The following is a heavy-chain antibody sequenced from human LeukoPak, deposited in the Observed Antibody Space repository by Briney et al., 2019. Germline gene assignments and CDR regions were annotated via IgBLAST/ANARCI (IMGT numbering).Heavy chain of an antibody. D-gene: IGHD3-10*01. V-gene: IGHV3-9*01. Sequence: HPGGSLRLSCAASGFTFDDYAMHWVRRAPGKGLEWVSGISWNSGSIGYADSVEGRFTISRDNAKNSLYLQMNSLRAEDTALYYCAKGDSGSYQISFDYWGQGTLVTVSS. CDR3: AKGDSGSYQISFDY. J-gene: IGHJ4*02. CDR2: ISWNSGSI. CDR1: GFTFDDYA.